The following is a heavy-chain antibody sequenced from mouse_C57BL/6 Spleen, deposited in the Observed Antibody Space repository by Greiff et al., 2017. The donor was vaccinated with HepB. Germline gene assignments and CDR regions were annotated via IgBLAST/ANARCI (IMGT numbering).Heavy chain of an antibody. D-gene: IGHD3-2*02. Sequence: EVQLVESGGGLVKPGGSLKLSCAASGFTFSSYAMSWVRQTPEKRLEWVATISDGGSYTYYPDNVKGRFTISRDNAKNNLYLQMSHLKSEDTAMYYCARDRGSSGPYFDYWGQGTTLTVSS. CDR3: ARDRGSSGPYFDY. V-gene: IGHV5-4*01. CDR2: ISDGGSYT. CDR1: GFTFSSYA. J-gene: IGHJ2*01.